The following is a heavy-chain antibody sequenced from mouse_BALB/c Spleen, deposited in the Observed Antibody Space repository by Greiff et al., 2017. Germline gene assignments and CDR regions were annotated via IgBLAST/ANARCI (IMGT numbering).Heavy chain of an antibody. D-gene: IGHD1-1*01. CDR2: IDPANGNT. V-gene: IGHV14-3*02. CDR1: GFNIKDTY. Sequence: EVKLVESGAELVKPGASVKLSCTASGFNIKDTYMHWVKQRPEQGLEWIGRIDPANGNTKYDPKFQGKATITADTSSNTAYLQLSSLTSEDTAVYYCARSRGSYWGYAMDYWGQGTSVTVSS. J-gene: IGHJ4*01. CDR3: ARSRGSYWGYAMDY.